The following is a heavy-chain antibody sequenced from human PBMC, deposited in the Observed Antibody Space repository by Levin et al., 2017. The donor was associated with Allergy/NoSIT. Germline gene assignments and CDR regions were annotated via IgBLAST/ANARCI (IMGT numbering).Heavy chain of an antibody. Sequence: GESLKISCAASGFTFSSYGMHWVRQAPGKGLEWVAVISYDGSNKYYADSVKGRFTISRDNSKNTLYLQMNSLRAEDTAVYYCAKVYCSSTSCYTAYYYYGMDVWGQGTTVTVSS. CDR2: ISYDGSNK. CDR1: GFTFSSYG. D-gene: IGHD2-2*02. CDR3: AKVYCSSTSCYTAYYYYGMDV. V-gene: IGHV3-30*18. J-gene: IGHJ6*02.